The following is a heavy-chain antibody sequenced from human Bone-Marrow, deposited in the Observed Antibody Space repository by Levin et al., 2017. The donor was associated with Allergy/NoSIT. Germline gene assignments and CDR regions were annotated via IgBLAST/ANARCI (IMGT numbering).Heavy chain of an antibody. V-gene: IGHV4-30-4*08. D-gene: IGHD3-10*01. Sequence: SETLSLTCTVSGGSISSGDYYWTWIRQPPGKGLEWLGHIFDSGSTYYDPSLKSRLTISLDTSRNQFSLKVKSVTAADTAVYYCARDLSAGGKNYYMDVWGKGTTVTVSS. CDR2: IFDSGST. CDR3: ARDLSAGGKNYYMDV. CDR1: GGSISSGDYY. J-gene: IGHJ6*03.